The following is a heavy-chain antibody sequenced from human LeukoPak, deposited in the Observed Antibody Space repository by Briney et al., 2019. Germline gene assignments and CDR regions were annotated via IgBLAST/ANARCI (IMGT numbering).Heavy chain of an antibody. Sequence: PGGSLRLSCAASGFTFSSYGMHWVRQAPGKGLEWVAFIRYDGSNKYYADSVKGRFTISRDNSKNTLYLQMNSLRAEDTAVYYCAKERQAYYYGSGSYYRDFDYWGQGTLVTVSS. CDR1: GFTFSSYG. CDR3: AKERQAYYYGSGSYYRDFDY. D-gene: IGHD3-10*01. J-gene: IGHJ4*02. CDR2: IRYDGSNK. V-gene: IGHV3-30*02.